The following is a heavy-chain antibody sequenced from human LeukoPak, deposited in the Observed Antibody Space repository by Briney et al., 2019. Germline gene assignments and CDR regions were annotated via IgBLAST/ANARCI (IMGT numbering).Heavy chain of an antibody. CDR1: GFTFSCYA. CDR3: ARGRYYGMDV. J-gene: IGHJ6*02. V-gene: IGHV3-74*03. CDR2: IKSDGSIT. Sequence: GGSLRLSCAASGFTFSCYAMSWVRQAPGKGLVWVSGIKSDGSITTYADSVKGRFTISRDNAENTLYLQMNSLRAEDTAVYYCARGRYYGMDVWGQGTTVTVSS.